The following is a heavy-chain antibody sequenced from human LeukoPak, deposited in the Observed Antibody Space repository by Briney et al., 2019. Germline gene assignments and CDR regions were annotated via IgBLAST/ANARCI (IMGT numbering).Heavy chain of an antibody. V-gene: IGHV3-7*01. CDR1: RFTPHYW. CDR3: TGGSDKVLTGEYHYYMDV. CDR2: IDRVGGVQ. J-gene: IGHJ6*03. D-gene: IGHD2-8*01. Sequence: GGSPRLSCAASRFTPHYWLNWVGPAPGQGLEWVGNIDRVGGVQPYVDSVEGRFTISRDSAKNSLALQMHTLRAEDTAVYYCTGGSDKVLTGEYHYYMDVWGTGTTVTASS.